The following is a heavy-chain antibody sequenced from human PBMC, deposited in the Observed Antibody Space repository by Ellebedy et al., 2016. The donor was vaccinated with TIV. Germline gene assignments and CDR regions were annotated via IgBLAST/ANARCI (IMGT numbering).Heavy chain of an antibody. CDR3: ARGKENYGYDMDV. Sequence: GESLKTSXAASGYIFSRHSLHWVRQAPGKGLEWVSSISSSSSYIYSTDSVKGRFTVSRANSKKSLFLQMNSLRAEDTAVYYCARGKENYGYDMDVWGKGTTITVSS. D-gene: IGHD5-18*01. CDR1: GYIFSRHS. V-gene: IGHV3-21*01. J-gene: IGHJ6*03. CDR2: ISSSSSYI.